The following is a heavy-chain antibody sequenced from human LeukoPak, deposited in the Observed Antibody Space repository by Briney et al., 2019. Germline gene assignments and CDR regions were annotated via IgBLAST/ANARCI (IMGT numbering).Heavy chain of an antibody. D-gene: IGHD5-18*01. CDR1: GFTVSSNY. J-gene: IGHJ4*02. CDR2: TYGGGST. V-gene: IGHV3-53*01. CDR3: ATSPRGIQLWLGYYFDY. Sequence: PGGSLRLSCAASGFTVSSNYMSWVRQAPGKGLEWVSVTYGGGSTYYADSVKGRFTISRDNSKNTLFLQMNSLRAEDTAVYYCATSPRGIQLWLGYYFDYWGQGTLVTVSS.